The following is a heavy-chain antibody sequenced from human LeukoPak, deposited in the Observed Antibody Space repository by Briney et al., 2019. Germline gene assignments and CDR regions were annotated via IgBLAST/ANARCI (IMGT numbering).Heavy chain of an antibody. CDR1: GGSISSYY. V-gene: IGHV4-4*07. CDR3: VRDRHGYGDYFDY. D-gene: IGHD4-17*01. Sequence: PSETLSLTCTVSGGSISSYYWSWIRQPAGKGLEWIGRIYSSGGTNYNPSLKSRVTISVDKSKNQFSLKLNSVTAADAAVYYCVRDRHGYGDYFDYWGQGTLVTVSS. CDR2: IYSSGGT. J-gene: IGHJ4*02.